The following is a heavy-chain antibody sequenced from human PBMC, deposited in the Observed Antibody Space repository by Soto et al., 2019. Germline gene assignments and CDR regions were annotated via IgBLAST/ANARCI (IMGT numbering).Heavy chain of an antibody. Sequence: PGGSLRLSCVASGFTFSNYGMHWVRQAPGKGLEWVSHISGSSIYIHYADSVRGRFTISRDNAKNSVYLQMDSLRVEDTAVYYCAREGALKPFSSWGQGALVTV. CDR2: ISGSSIYI. CDR3: AREGALKPFSS. V-gene: IGHV3-21*01. CDR1: GFTFSNYG. J-gene: IGHJ5*02.